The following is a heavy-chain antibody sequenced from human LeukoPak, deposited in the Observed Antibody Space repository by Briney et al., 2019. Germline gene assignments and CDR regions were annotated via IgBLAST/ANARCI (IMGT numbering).Heavy chain of an antibody. D-gene: IGHD6-13*01. V-gene: IGHV4-39*01. J-gene: IGHJ4*02. CDR1: GGSISSSSYY. CDR3: ARRLAGTEDY. CDR2: FYYSGST. Sequence: SETLSLTCTVSGGSISSSSYYRGWIRQPPGRGLEWIGSFYYSGSTYYNPSLRSRVTISVDTSKNQFSLRLSSVTATDTAVYYCARRLAGTEDYWGQGTLVTVSS.